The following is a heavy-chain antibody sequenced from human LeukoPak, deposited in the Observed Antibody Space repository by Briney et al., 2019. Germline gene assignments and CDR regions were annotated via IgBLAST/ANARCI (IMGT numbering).Heavy chain of an antibody. CDR2: INPNSGGT. CDR3: ARDFVKAGRLQYPPFGY. D-gene: IGHD4-11*01. V-gene: IGHV1-2*02. CDR1: GYTFTSYG. Sequence: GASVKVSCKASGYTFTSYGISWVRQAPGQGLEWMGWINPNSGGTNYAQKFQGRVTMTRDTSISTAYMELSRLRSDNTAVYYCARDFVKAGRLQYPPFGYWGQGTLVTVSS. J-gene: IGHJ4*02.